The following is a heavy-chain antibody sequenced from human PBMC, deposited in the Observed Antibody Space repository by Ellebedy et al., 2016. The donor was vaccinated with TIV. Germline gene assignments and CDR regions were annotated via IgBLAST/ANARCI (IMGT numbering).Heavy chain of an antibody. J-gene: IGHJ3*01. CDR1: GLTVTNAW. Sequence: GGSLRLXCAASGLTVTNAWMTWVRQAPGKGLERLGQINSKDAGGTAAYAAPVRGRFTISRDESTNTVFLDMYSLKVEDTAMYYCATGWAFDFWGQGTMVTVSS. CDR2: INSKDAGGTA. CDR3: ATGWAFDF. V-gene: IGHV3-15*01.